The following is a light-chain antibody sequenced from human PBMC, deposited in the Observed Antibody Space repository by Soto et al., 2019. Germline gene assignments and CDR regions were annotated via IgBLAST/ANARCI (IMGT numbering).Light chain of an antibody. CDR3: QQRTNLLFT. V-gene: IGKV3D-20*02. CDR1: HSLINNY. Sequence: EIVLTQSPGTLSLPPRERATLSCSASHSLINNYLAWYQQKPGQAPRLLIYGASNRATGIPDRFSGSGSGTDFTLTISSLEPEDFAVYYCQQRTNLLFTFGPGTKVDIK. J-gene: IGKJ3*01. CDR2: GAS.